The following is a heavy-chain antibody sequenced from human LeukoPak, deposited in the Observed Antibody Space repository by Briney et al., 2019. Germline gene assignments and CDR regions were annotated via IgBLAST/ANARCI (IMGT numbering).Heavy chain of an antibody. J-gene: IGHJ3*02. D-gene: IGHD2-21*02. CDR1: GYTSTSYY. CDR3: ARNLVTANAFDI. Sequence: GASVKVSCKASGYTSTSYYVHWVRQAPGQGLEWMGIINPSSGSPTYAQNFQGRVTMTRDTSTSTVYMELSSLRSEDTAVYYCARNLVTANAFDIWGQGTMVTVSS. CDR2: INPSSGSP. V-gene: IGHV1-46*01.